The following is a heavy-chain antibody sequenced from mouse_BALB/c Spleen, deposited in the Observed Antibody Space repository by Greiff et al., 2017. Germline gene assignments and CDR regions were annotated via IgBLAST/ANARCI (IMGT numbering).Heavy chain of an antibody. Sequence: EVHLVESGGGLVKPGGSLKLSCAASGFTFSSYAMSWVRQTPEKRLEWVASISSGGSTYYPDSVKGRFTISRDNARNILYLQMSSLRSEDTAMYYCARGPAPYFDYWGQGTTLTVSS. J-gene: IGHJ2*01. CDR3: ARGPAPYFDY. CDR2: ISSGGST. V-gene: IGHV5-6-5*01. CDR1: GFTFSSYA.